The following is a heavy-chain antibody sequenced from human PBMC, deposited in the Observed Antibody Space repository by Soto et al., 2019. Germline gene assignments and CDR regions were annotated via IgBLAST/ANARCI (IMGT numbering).Heavy chain of an antibody. Sequence: QVQLVQSGAEVKKPGSSVKVSCKASGGTFTNYAISWVRQAPGQGLEWMGGIIPLFGTADYAQKFQDRVTITADESTSTAYMELSSLRSEDTAVYYCATVPGGGYSYGQGGYWGQGTLVTVSS. CDR1: GGTFTNYA. J-gene: IGHJ4*02. CDR3: ATVPGGGYSYGQGGY. CDR2: IIPLFGTA. V-gene: IGHV1-69*12. D-gene: IGHD5-18*01.